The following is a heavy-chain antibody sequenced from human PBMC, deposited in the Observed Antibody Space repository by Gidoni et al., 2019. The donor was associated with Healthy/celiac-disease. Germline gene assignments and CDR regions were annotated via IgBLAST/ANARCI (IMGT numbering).Heavy chain of an antibody. D-gene: IGHD5-12*01. CDR2: ISSSSSYI. J-gene: IGHJ4*02. V-gene: IGHV3-21*01. CDR3: AKASEMATIKGDFDY. CDR1: GFTFSSYS. Sequence: EVQLVESGGGLVKPGGSLRLSCAASGFTFSSYSMNWVRQAPGKGLEWVSSISSSSSYIYYVDSVKGRFTISRDNAKNSLYLQMNSLRAEDTAVYYCAKASEMATIKGDFDYWGQGTLVTVSS.